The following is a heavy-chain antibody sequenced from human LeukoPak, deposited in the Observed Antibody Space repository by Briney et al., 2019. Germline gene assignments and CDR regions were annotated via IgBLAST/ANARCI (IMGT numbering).Heavy chain of an antibody. D-gene: IGHD3-10*01. V-gene: IGHV1-46*01. CDR2: INPGGDNT. J-gene: IGHJ4*02. CDR3: ARAANLIDITKDY. Sequence: ASVKVSCKASGYTFTNYYIHWVRQAPGQGLEWMGLINPGGDNTDYAQNFQGRVTMTRDTSTSTVYMGLSSLRSDDTAVYYCARAANLIDITKDYWGQGTLVTVSS. CDR1: GYTFTNYY.